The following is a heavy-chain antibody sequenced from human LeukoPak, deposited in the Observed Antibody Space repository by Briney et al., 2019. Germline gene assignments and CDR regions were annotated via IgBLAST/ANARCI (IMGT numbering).Heavy chain of an antibody. CDR3: ARDIVVVPAANWGGFDY. J-gene: IGHJ4*02. CDR2: FDPEDGET. Sequence: ASVKVSCKVSGYTLTELSMHWVRQAPGKGLEWMGGFDPEDGETIYAQKFPGRVTMTRDTSISTAYMELSRLRSDDTAVYYCARDIVVVPAANWGGFDYWGQGTLVTVSS. CDR1: GYTLTELS. D-gene: IGHD2-2*01. V-gene: IGHV1-24*01.